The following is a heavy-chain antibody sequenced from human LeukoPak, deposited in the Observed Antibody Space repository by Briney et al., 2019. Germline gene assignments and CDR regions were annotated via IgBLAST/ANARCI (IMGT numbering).Heavy chain of an antibody. J-gene: IGHJ4*02. CDR2: VSSSGGST. CDR3: ATNAMELHY. V-gene: IGHV3-23*01. CDR1: GLTFSNHP. D-gene: IGHD1-7*01. Sequence: PGGSLRLSCAASGLTFSNHPLTWVRQPPGKGLEWVSTVSSSGGSTYYADSVKGRFTISRDNSKNTLFLQMNSLRSEDTAVYYCATNAMELHYWGQGTLVTVSS.